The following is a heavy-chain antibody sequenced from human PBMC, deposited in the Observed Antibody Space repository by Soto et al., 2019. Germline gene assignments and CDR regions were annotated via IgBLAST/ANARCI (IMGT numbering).Heavy chain of an antibody. CDR1: GYSVSSSDYY. D-gene: IGHD2-15*01. V-gene: IGHV4-39*01. CDR3: APLSVSLSGPYGIHV. CDR2: MFYSGLT. Sequence: SETLSLTCSVSGYSVSSSDYYWAWIRQPPGKGLEWIGSMFYSGLTYYNPSLKSRVTLSVDTSRNQFSVRLNSVTAADTAVYYCAPLSVSLSGPYGIHVWGQGTTVTVSS. J-gene: IGHJ6*02.